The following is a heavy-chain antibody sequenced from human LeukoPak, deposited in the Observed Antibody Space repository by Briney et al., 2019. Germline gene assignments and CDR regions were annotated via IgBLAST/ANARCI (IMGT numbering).Heavy chain of an antibody. CDR3: ATRRGYSYGYSLYYFDY. Sequence: PGGSLRLSCTASGFTFSKYWMTWVRQPPGKGLEWIGEINHSGSTNYNPSLKSRVTISVDTSKNQFSLKLSSVTAADTAVYYCATRRGYSYGYSLYYFDYWGQGTLVTVSS. J-gene: IGHJ4*02. D-gene: IGHD5-18*01. CDR1: GFTFSKYW. CDR2: INHSGST. V-gene: IGHV4-34*08.